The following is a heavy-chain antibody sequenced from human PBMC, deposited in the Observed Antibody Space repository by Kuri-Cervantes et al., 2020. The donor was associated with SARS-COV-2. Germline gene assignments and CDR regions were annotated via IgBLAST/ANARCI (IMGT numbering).Heavy chain of an antibody. J-gene: IGHJ6*02. CDR2: IYPDDSDT. Sequence: GGPLRLSCKGSGSTFTNSWIAWVRHVPGKGLEWMGIIYPDDSDTRYSPSFQGQVTISADKSITTAYLQWSSLKASDTAIYYCARGLEYCSSTNCYRGRDYYYYGMDVWGQGTTVTVSS. CDR1: GSTFTNSW. CDR3: ARGLEYCSSTNCYRGRDYYYYGMDV. D-gene: IGHD2-2*02. V-gene: IGHV5-51*01.